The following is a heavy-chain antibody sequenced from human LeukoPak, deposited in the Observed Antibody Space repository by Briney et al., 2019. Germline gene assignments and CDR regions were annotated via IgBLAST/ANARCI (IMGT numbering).Heavy chain of an antibody. J-gene: IGHJ4*02. CDR2: ISYDGSNK. V-gene: IGHV3-30-3*01. Sequence: GRSLRLSCAASGFTFSSYAMHWVRQAPGKGLEWVAVISYDGSNKYYADSVKGRFTISRDNSKNTLYLQMNSLRAEDTAVYYCARAPGSYWHYFDYWGQGTLVTVSS. CDR1: GFTFSSYA. CDR3: ARAPGSYWHYFDY. D-gene: IGHD1-26*01.